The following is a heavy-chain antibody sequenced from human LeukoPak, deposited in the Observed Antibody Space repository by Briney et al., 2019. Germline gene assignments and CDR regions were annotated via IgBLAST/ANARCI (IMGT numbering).Heavy chain of an antibody. J-gene: IGHJ4*02. Sequence: PGGSLRLSCAASGFTFSSYAMSWVRQAPGKGLEWVSAISGSGGSTYYADSVKGRFTISRDNSKNTLYLQMNSLKTEDTAVYYCTRQRGYSYGYGDYWGQGTLVTVSS. CDR2: ISGSGGST. CDR1: GFTFSSYA. CDR3: TRQRGYSYGYGDY. D-gene: IGHD5-18*01. V-gene: IGHV3-23*01.